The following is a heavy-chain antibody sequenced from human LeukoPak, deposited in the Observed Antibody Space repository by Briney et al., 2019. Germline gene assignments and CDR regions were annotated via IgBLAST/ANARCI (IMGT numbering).Heavy chain of an antibody. CDR1: GFTFSSYA. V-gene: IGHV3-23*01. J-gene: IGHJ4*02. D-gene: IGHD5-18*01. Sequence: GGSLRLSCAASGFTFSSYAMSWVRQAPGKGLEWVSHINNNGGSTSYADSVKGRFTISRDNSKNMLYVQMNSLRAEDTAVYYCAREVKGLQLWYLFDYWGQGTLVTVSS. CDR2: INNNGGST. CDR3: AREVKGLQLWYLFDY.